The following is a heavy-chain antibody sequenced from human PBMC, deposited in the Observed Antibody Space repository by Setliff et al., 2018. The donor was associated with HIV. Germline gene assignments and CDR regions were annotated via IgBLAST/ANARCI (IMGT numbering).Heavy chain of an antibody. CDR3: ARLGWLPPYDFDY. J-gene: IGHJ4*02. CDR1: GGSISSSSYY. V-gene: IGHV4-39*01. Sequence: SETLSLTCTVSGGSISSSSYYWGWIRQPPGKGLEWIGSIYYSGSTYYNPSLKSRVTISVDTSKNQFSLKLSSVTAADTAVYYCARLGWLPPYDFDYWGQGTLVTVSS. CDR2: IYYSGST. D-gene: IGHD3-9*01.